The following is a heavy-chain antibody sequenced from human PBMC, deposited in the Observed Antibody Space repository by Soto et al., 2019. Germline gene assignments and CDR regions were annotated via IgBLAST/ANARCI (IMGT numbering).Heavy chain of an antibody. D-gene: IGHD3-3*01. J-gene: IGHJ3*02. CDR3: AREGGITIFGVVISRDAFDI. CDR1: GGSFSGYY. Sequence: QVQLQQWGAGLLKPSETLSLTCAVYGGSFSGYYWSWIRQPPGKGLEWIGEINHSGSTNYNPSLKGRFTISVDTSKNHFSLKLSSVTAADTAVYYCAREGGITIFGVVISRDAFDIWGQGTMVTVSS. V-gene: IGHV4-34*01. CDR2: INHSGST.